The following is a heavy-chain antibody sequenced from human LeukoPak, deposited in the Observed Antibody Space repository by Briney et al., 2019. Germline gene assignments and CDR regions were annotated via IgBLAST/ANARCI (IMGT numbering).Heavy chain of an antibody. CDR3: ARDLLGAAGTDDYYGMDV. D-gene: IGHD6-13*01. Sequence: GGSVRLSCAASGFTFSTYAMSWVRQTPGKGLEWVSGISCSGGSTYYADSVKGRFTISRDNSKNTLYLQMNSLRAEDTAVYYCARDLLGAAGTDDYYGMDVWGQGTTVTVSS. CDR2: ISCSGGST. V-gene: IGHV3-23*01. CDR1: GFTFSTYA. J-gene: IGHJ6*02.